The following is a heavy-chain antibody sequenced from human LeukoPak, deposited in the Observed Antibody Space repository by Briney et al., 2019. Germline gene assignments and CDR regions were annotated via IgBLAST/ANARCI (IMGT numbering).Heavy chain of an antibody. Sequence: GGSLRLSCAASGFTFSSYAMSWVRQAPGKGLEWVSGVSGAGSTYDAGSVKGRFTISRDNSKNTLYLQLNSLRVDDTAVYYCAKAHSFHSYYYYMDVWGTGTTVTVSS. CDR3: AKAHSFHSYYYYMDV. CDR2: VSGAGST. CDR1: GFTFSSYA. V-gene: IGHV3-23*01. J-gene: IGHJ6*03.